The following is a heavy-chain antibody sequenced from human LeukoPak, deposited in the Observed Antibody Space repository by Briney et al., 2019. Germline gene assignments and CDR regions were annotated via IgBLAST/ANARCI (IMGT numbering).Heavy chain of an antibody. V-gene: IGHV4-39*07. CDR3: ARVAGDPIYYYYYMDV. Sequence: SETLSLTCTVSGGSITSSSYYWGWIRQPPGKGLEWIGSAYYSGSTNYDPSLKSRVTISVDTSKNQISLKLTSVTAADTAVYYCARVAGDPIYYYYYMDVWGKGTTVTVSS. J-gene: IGHJ6*03. CDR2: AYYSGST. CDR1: GGSITSSSYY. D-gene: IGHD7-27*01.